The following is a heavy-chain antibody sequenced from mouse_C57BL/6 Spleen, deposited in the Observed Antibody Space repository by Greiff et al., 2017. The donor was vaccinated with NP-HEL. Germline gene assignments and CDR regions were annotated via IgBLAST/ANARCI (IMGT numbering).Heavy chain of an antibody. D-gene: IGHD2-4*01. CDR3: ARSTMITTRNYYAMDY. V-gene: IGHV1-55*01. Sequence: QVQLQQPGAELVKPGASVKMSCKASGYTFTSYWITWVKQRPGQGLEWIGDIYPGSGSTNYNEKFKSKATLTVDTSSSTAYMQLSSLTSEDSAVYYCARSTMITTRNYYAMDYWGQGTSVTVSS. CDR1: GYTFTSYW. CDR2: IYPGSGST. J-gene: IGHJ4*01.